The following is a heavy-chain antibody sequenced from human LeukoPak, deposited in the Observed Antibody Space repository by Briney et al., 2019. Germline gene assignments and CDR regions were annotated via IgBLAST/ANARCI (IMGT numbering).Heavy chain of an antibody. D-gene: IGHD1-26*01. CDR2: INPNSGGT. CDR1: GYTFTGYY. Sequence: AAVKVSCKASGYTFTGYYMHWVRQAPVQGLEWMGWINPNSGGTNYAQKFQGRVTMTRDTSISTAYMELSRLRSDDTAVYYCARVALRYSGSYLAYWGQGTLVTVSS. CDR3: ARVALRYSGSYLAY. V-gene: IGHV1-2*02. J-gene: IGHJ4*02.